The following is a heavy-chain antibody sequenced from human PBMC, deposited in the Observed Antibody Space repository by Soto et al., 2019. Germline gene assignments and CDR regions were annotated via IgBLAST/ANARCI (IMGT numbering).Heavy chain of an antibody. Sequence: GASVKVSCKASGYSFTSLDINWVRQTAGQGLEWMGWMEPSTGRTGYAQKFQGRVTMTRDTSINAAYMELTTLTSDDTAFYYCARGVSAGVDYWGQGTLVTVSS. CDR1: GYSFTSLD. CDR3: ARGVSAGVDY. J-gene: IGHJ4*02. V-gene: IGHV1-8*01. D-gene: IGHD1-26*01. CDR2: MEPSTGRT.